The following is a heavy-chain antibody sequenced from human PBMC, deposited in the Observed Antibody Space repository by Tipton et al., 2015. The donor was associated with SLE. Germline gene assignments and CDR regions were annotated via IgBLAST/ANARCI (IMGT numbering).Heavy chain of an antibody. V-gene: IGHV4-61*02. CDR2: IYLSGTT. CDR1: GDSISNDNYY. CDR3: ARAHAGIGFFQN. D-gene: IGHD6-13*01. J-gene: IGHJ1*01. Sequence: TLSLTCIVSGDSISNDNYYWSWIRQPAGKGLEWIGRIYLSGTTNYNPSLKSRVTISGDTSKNQFSLKLTSVTAADTAVYYCARAHAGIGFFQNWGQGTLVTVTS.